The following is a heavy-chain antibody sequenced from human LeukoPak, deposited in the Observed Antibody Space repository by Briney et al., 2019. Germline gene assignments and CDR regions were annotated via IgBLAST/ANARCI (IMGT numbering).Heavy chain of an antibody. CDR1: GVSISNYY. Sequence: SETLSLTCTVSGVSISNYYWSWIRQSPGKGLEWIGYLSYSGTTSYNPSLKSRVTMSLDTSNNQFSLKLSSMSATDTASYYCARAQGGGWFTCYFDSWGQGALVTVSS. CDR3: ARAQGGGWFTCYFDS. J-gene: IGHJ4*02. V-gene: IGHV4-59*01. CDR2: LSYSGTT. D-gene: IGHD6-19*01.